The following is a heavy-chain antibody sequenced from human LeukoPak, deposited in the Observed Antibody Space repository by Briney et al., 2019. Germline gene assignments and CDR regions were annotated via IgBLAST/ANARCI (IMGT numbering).Heavy chain of an antibody. CDR3: ARFLGGYCSSSSCHNFDF. D-gene: IGHD2-2*02. J-gene: IGHJ4*02. CDR2: INPNSGAS. CDR1: GYTFTGYY. V-gene: IGHV1-2*02. Sequence: ASVKVSCKSSGYTFTGYYIHWVRQAPGQGLEWMGWINPNSGASNYAQEFQGRVTMTRDTSISTAYMELSRLRTDDTAVYYCARFLGGYCSSSSCHNFDFWGQGTLVTVSS.